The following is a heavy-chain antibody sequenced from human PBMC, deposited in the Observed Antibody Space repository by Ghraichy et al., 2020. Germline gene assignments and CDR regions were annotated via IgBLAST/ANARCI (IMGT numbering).Heavy chain of an antibody. V-gene: IGHV3-9*01. CDR2: ISWNSGTI. CDR3: AKDLPTGGYGMDV. J-gene: IGHJ6*02. D-gene: IGHD1-14*01. Sequence: GGSLRLSCAASGFTFDDYAMHWVRQAPGKGLEWVSGISWNSGTIGYADSVKGRFTISRDNARNSLYLQMNSLRAEDTALYYCAKDLPTGGYGMDVWGQGTTVTVS. CDR1: GFTFDDYA.